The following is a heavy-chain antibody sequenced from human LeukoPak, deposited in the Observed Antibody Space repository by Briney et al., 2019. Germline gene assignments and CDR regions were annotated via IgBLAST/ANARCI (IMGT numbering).Heavy chain of an antibody. CDR1: GFTFGNYW. J-gene: IGHJ4*02. V-gene: IGHV3-33*08. D-gene: IGHD2-2*01. CDR3: AKNYCSSTSCYPYYFDY. CDR2: IWYDGSNK. Sequence: GGSLRLSCAASGFTFGNYWMSWVRQAPGKGLEWVAVIWYDGSNKYYADSVKGRFTISRDNSKNTLYLQMNSLRAEDTAVYYCAKNYCSSTSCYPYYFDYWGQGTLVTVSS.